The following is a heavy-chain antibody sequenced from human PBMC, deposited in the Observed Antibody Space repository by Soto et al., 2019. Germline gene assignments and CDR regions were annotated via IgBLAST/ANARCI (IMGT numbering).Heavy chain of an antibody. Sequence: QVQLVQSGTEVKKPGSSVKVSCKASGGTFSNYGVSWVRQAPGQGLEWVGGISPLFGTANDAQKFQGRVTITADESTGTSYMELSRLRSEDTAMYYCAIGYYYYGLDVWGQGTTVTVSS. CDR2: ISPLFGTA. CDR3: AIGYYYYGLDV. J-gene: IGHJ6*02. CDR1: GGTFSNYG. V-gene: IGHV1-69*12.